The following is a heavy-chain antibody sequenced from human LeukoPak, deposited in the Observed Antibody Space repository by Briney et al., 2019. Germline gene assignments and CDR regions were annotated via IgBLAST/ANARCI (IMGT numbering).Heavy chain of an antibody. CDR1: GFTFSSYW. Sequence: GGSLRLSCAASGFTFSSYWMSWVRQAPGKGLEWVANIKRDGSEKYYVDSVKGRFTISRDNAKNSLYLQMNSLGAEDTAVYYCASFSRRALIAVAGRDAFDIWGQGTMVTVSS. CDR2: IKRDGSEK. V-gene: IGHV3-7*05. D-gene: IGHD6-19*01. J-gene: IGHJ3*02. CDR3: ASFSRRALIAVAGRDAFDI.